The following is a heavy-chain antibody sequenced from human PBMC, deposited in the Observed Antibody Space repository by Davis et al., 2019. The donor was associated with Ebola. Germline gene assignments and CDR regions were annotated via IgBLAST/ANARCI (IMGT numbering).Heavy chain of an antibody. V-gene: IGHV1-46*01. Sequence: AASVKVSCKASGYTFTAYYMHWVRQAPGQGLEWMGIINPSGGSTSYAQKFQGRVTMATDTSTNTAYLDLGSLRSADTAVYYCVRNVGLTTADLSDYWGQGTLVTVSS. D-gene: IGHD1/OR15-1a*01. CDR3: VRNVGLTTADLSDY. CDR2: INPSGGST. CDR1: GYTFTAYY. J-gene: IGHJ4*02.